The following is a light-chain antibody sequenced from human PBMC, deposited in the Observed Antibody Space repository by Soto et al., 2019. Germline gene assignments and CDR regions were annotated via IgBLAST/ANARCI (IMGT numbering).Light chain of an antibody. Sequence: QSVRTQPRSPSGSPGQSVTISCTGTSSDVGGYNYVSWYQQHPGKAPKLMIYEVNKRPSGVPDRFSGSKSGNSASLTVSGLQAEDEADYYCSSYAGSDNFVFGTGTKVTVL. CDR1: SSDVGGYNY. V-gene: IGLV2-8*01. CDR3: SSYAGSDNFV. J-gene: IGLJ1*01. CDR2: EVN.